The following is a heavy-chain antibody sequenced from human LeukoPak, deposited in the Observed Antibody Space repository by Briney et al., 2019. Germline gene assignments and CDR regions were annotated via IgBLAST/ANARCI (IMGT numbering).Heavy chain of an antibody. CDR3: ARAFRGIFGVFEAFDI. D-gene: IGHD3-3*01. J-gene: IGHJ3*02. Sequence: SETLSLTCTVSGGSISSYYWSWIRQPAGKGLEWIGRIYTSGSTDYNPSLKSRVTMSVDTSKNQFSLKLSSVTAADTAVYYCARAFRGIFGVFEAFDIWGQGTMVTVSS. CDR2: IYTSGST. CDR1: GGSISSYY. V-gene: IGHV4-4*07.